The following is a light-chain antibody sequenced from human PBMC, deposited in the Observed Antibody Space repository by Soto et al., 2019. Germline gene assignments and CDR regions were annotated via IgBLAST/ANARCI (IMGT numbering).Light chain of an antibody. CDR1: SSNIGAGYD. CDR3: QSYDGRLSGVV. CDR2: NNS. V-gene: IGLV1-40*01. Sequence: QSVLTQPPSVSGAPGQRVTTTCTGSSSNIGAGYDVHWYQQLPGTVPKLLIDNNSNRPSGVPDRFSGFKSGTSASLAITGLQAEDEADYYCQSYDGRLSGVVFGGGTKLTVL. J-gene: IGLJ2*01.